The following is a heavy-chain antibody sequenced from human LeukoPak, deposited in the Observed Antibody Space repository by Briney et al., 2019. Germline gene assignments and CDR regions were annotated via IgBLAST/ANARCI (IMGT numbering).Heavy chain of an antibody. D-gene: IGHD2-2*01. CDR2: ISSSSGYI. J-gene: IGHJ4*02. Sequence: TGGSLRLSCVASGFTFSSYSMNWVRQAPGKGLEWVSSISSSSGYIYYADSVKGRFTISRDNAKNSLYLQMNSLRAEDTAVYYCARGDRDLYCSSTSCYPVLGGQGTLVTVSS. CDR3: ARGDRDLYCSSTSCYPVL. V-gene: IGHV3-21*01. CDR1: GFTFSSYS.